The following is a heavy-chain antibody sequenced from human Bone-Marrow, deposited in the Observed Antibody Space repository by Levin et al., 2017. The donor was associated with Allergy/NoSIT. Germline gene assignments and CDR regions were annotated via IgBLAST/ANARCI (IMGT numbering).Heavy chain of an antibody. CDR3: AKMGGVSRGNWNYYFQH. J-gene: IGHJ1*01. Sequence: PGGSLRLSCAASGFTFSSYAMSWVRQAPGKGLEWVSAISGSGGSTYYADSVKGRFTISRDNSKNTLYLQMNSLRAEDTAVYYCAKMGGVSRGNWNYYFQHWGQGTLVTVSS. CDR1: GFTFSSYA. V-gene: IGHV3-23*01. CDR2: ISGSGGST. D-gene: IGHD1-7*01.